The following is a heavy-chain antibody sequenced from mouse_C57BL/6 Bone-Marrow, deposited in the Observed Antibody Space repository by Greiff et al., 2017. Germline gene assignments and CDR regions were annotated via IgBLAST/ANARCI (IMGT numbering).Heavy chain of an antibody. D-gene: IGHD1-1*01. V-gene: IGHV1-80*01. J-gene: IGHJ2*01. CDR2: IYPGDGDT. CDR3: ARSPPITTAVARDY. CDR1: GYAFSSYW. Sequence: VQLQQSGAELVKPGASVKISCKASGYAFSSYWMNWVKQRPGKGLEWIGQIYPGDGDTNYNGKFKGKATLTADKSSSTAYMQLSSLTSEDSAVYFCARSPPITTAVARDYWGQGTTLTVSS.